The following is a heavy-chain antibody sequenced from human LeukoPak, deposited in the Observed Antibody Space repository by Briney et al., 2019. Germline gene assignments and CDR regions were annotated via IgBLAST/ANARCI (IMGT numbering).Heavy chain of an antibody. CDR1: GGTFSSYA. Sequence: SVKVSCKASGGTFSSYAISWVRQAPGQGLEWMGGIIPIFGTANYAQKFQGRVTITADESTSTAYMELSSLRSEDTAVYYCARQTQGRSAFDIRGQGTMVTVSS. CDR3: ARQTQGRSAFDI. J-gene: IGHJ3*02. V-gene: IGHV1-69*13. CDR2: IIPIFGTA.